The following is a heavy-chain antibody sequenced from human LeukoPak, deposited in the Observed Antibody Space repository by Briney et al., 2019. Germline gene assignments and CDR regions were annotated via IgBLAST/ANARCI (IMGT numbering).Heavy chain of an antibody. CDR2: ISYDGSNK. CDR3: AKGYSYGVRWYYFDY. CDR1: GFTFSSYA. J-gene: IGHJ4*02. Sequence: PGGSLRLSCAASGFTFSSYAMHWVRQAPGQGLEWVAVISYDGSNKYYADSVKGRFTISRDNSKNTLYLQMNSLRAEDTAVYYCAKGYSYGVRWYYFDYWGQGTLVTVSS. V-gene: IGHV3-30*04. D-gene: IGHD5-18*01.